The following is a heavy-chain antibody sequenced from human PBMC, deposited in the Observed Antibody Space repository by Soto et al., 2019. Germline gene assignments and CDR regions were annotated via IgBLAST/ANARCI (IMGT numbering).Heavy chain of an antibody. V-gene: IGHV4-61*08. J-gene: IGHJ5*02. CDR1: GGSVSSGDYY. CDR2: IYYSGNT. D-gene: IGHD5-18*01. CDR3: ARIPVDTSMIYWLDP. Sequence: SETLSLTCTVFGGSVSSGDYYWSWIRQPPGKGLEWIGYIYYSGNTNYNPSLKSRVIISVDTSKNLFPLKLTSVTAADTAVYYCARIPVDTSMIYWLDPWGQGTLVTVSS.